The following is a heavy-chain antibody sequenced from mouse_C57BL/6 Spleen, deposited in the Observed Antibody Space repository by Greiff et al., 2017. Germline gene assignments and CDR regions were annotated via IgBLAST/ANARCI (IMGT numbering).Heavy chain of an antibody. CDR2: IDPETGGT. J-gene: IGHJ3*01. CDR1: GYTFTDYE. V-gene: IGHV1-15*01. CDR3: TRGGSSSWFAD. Sequence: QVQLQQSVAELVRPGASVTLSCKASGYTFTDYEMHWVKQTPVHGLEWIGAIDPETGGTAYNQKFQGKAILTADKSSSTAYMELRSLTSADSAVYYCTRGGSSSWFADWGQGTLVTVSA. D-gene: IGHD1-1*01.